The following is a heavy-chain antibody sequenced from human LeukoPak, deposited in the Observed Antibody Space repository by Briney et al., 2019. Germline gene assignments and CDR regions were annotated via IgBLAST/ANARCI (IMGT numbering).Heavy chain of an antibody. V-gene: IGHV4-39*01. Sequence: SETLSLTCTVSGDSISSSRSYWGWIRQPPGEGLDWIGRIYYSGSTYDNTSLKSRVTISVATSKNQFSLKLSSVTAADTAVYYCAGVIVVRYYYYYMDVWGKGTTVTVSS. D-gene: IGHD3-22*01. J-gene: IGHJ6*03. CDR3: AGVIVVRYYYYYMDV. CDR2: IYYSGST. CDR1: GDSISSSRSY.